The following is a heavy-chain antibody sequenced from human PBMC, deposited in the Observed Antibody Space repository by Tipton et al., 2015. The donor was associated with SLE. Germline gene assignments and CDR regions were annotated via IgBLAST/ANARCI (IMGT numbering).Heavy chain of an antibody. CDR2: ITSTSSHI. CDR1: GFTFSAYG. J-gene: IGHJ4*02. CDR3: ARAPGDFWSGPFDY. D-gene: IGHD3-3*01. V-gene: IGHV3-21*01. Sequence: GSLRLSCAASGFTFSAYGMHWVRQAPGKGLEWLSSITSTSSHIYYADSVKGRFTISRDNSKSTLYLQMNSLRAEDTAVYYCARAPGDFWSGPFDYWGQGTLVTVSS.